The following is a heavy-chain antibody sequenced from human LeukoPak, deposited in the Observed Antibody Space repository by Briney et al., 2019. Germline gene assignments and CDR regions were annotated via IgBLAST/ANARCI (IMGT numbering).Heavy chain of an antibody. V-gene: IGHV1-46*01. D-gene: IGHD5-18*01. CDR2: INPSGGST. CDR1: GYTFTSYY. J-gene: IGHJ3*02. CDR3: ARGGGIGYSYGYAFDI. Sequence: ASVKVSCKASGYTFTSYYMHWARQAPGQGLEWMGMINPSGGSTSYAQKFQGRVTMTRDTSTSTVYMELSSLRSEDTAVYYCARGGGIGYSYGYAFDIWGQGTMVTVSS.